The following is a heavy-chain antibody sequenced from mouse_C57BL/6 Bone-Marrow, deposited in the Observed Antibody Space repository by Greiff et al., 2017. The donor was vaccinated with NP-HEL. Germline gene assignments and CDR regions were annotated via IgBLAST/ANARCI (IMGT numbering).Heavy chain of an antibody. J-gene: IGHJ2*01. D-gene: IGHD2-5*01. CDR3: AGPSYYSNYDY. V-gene: IGHV5-6*01. CDR2: ISSGGGYT. CDR1: GFTFSSYG. Sequence: EVKLVESGGDLVKPGGSLKLSCAASGFTFSSYGMSWVRQTPDKRLEWVATISSGGGYTYYPDSVKGRVTISGDNASNTLYMQLSSLKSEDTAMYYCAGPSYYSNYDYWGQGTALTVSS.